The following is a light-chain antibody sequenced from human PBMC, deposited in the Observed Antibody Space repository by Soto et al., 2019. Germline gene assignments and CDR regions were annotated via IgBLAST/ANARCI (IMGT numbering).Light chain of an antibody. Sequence: QSALTQPASVSGSPGQSITISCTGTGSDVGSYKYVSWYQQHPGKAPKLIIFEVSNRPSGVSDRFSGSKSGNTASLTISGLQAEDEADYYCSSYTSNSSLGVFGTGTKLTVL. CDR2: EVS. J-gene: IGLJ1*01. CDR1: GSDVGSYKY. V-gene: IGLV2-14*01. CDR3: SSYTSNSSLGV.